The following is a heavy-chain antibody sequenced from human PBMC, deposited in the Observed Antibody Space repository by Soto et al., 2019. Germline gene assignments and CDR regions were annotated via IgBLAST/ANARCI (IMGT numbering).Heavy chain of an antibody. CDR1: GFSLSTNGVG. D-gene: IGHD3-10*01. CDR2: IYWDDDK. CDR3: AHRPHGSGSYRYNWFDP. J-gene: IGHJ5*02. V-gene: IGHV2-5*02. Sequence: QITLKESGPTLVKPTQTLTLTCTFSGFSLSTNGVGVGWIRQPPGRALEWLALIYWDDDKRYSPSLKSRLTVTQDTSNTQVVLTMTNMDPVDTATYYCAHRPHGSGSYRYNWFDPWGQGTLVTVSS.